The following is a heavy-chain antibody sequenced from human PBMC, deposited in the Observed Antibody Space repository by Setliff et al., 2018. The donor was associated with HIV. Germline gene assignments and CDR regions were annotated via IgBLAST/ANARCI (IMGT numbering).Heavy chain of an antibody. CDR3: GKDSSDWSDG. D-gene: IGHD3-22*01. V-gene: IGHV3-7*03. J-gene: IGHJ5*02. Sequence: PWGSLRLSCAASGFTFSSSWMSWVRQAPGKGLEWVANIKEDGSEKYFADSVQGRFTISRDNSKNTLSPQMNSLRAEDTAVYYCGKDSSDWSDGWGQGTLVTVSS. CDR1: GFTFSSSW. CDR2: IKEDGSEK.